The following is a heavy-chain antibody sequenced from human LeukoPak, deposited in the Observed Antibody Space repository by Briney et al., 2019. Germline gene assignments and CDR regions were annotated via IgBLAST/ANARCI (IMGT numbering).Heavy chain of an antibody. D-gene: IGHD3-22*01. V-gene: IGHV4-34*01. J-gene: IGHJ4*02. CDR2: INHSGST. Sequence: SETLSLTCAVYGGSFSGYYWSWIRQPPGKGLEWIGEINHSGSTNYNPSLKSRVTISVDTSKNQFSLKLSSVTAADTAVYYCARDRHDSSGYYVVEWGQGTLVTVSS. CDR1: GGSFSGYY. CDR3: ARDRHDSSGYYVVE.